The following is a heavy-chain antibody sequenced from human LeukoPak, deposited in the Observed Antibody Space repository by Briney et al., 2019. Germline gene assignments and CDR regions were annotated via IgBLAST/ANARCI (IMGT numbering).Heavy chain of an antibody. CDR1: GGSISSSSYS. CDR3: ARAPNYYFDY. D-gene: IGHD1-7*01. V-gene: IGHV4-30-2*01. Sequence: KPSETLSLTCTVSGGSISSSSYSWSWIRQPPGKGLEWIGYIYHSGSTYYNPSLKSRVTISVDRSKNQFSLKLSSVTAADTAVYYCARAPNYYFDYWGQGTLVTVSS. J-gene: IGHJ4*02. CDR2: IYHSGST.